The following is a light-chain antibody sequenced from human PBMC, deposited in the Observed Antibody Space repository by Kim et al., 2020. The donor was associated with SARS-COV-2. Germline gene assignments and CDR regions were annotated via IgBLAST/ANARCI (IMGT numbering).Light chain of an antibody. Sequence: SSELTQDPAVSVALGQTVRITCQGDSLRSYYASWYQQKPGQAPVLVIYGKNNRPSGIPDRFSGSSYGNTASLTITGAQAEDEADYYCNSRDSSGNHWVFGGGTQLTVL. V-gene: IGLV3-19*01. CDR2: GKN. CDR3: NSRDSSGNHWV. J-gene: IGLJ3*02. CDR1: SLRSYY.